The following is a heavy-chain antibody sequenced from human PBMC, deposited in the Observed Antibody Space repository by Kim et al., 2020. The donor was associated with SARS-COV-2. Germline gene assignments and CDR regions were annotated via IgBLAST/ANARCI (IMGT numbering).Heavy chain of an antibody. V-gene: IGHV3-30*18. J-gene: IGHJ3*02. CDR3: AKGTLPIAAAGGDAFDI. CDR1: GFTFSSYG. Sequence: GGSLRLSCAASGFTFSSYGMHWVRQAPGKGLEWVAVISYDGSNKYYADSVKGRFTISRDNSKNTLYLQMNSLIAEDTAVYYCAKGTLPIAAAGGDAFDIWGQGTMVTVSS. D-gene: IGHD6-13*01. CDR2: ISYDGSNK.